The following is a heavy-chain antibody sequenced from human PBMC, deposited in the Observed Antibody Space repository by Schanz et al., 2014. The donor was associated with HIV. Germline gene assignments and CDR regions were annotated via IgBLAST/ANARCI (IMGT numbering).Heavy chain of an antibody. CDR2: IIPMLGTA. Sequence: QVQLVQSGAEVKKPGSSVKVSCKASGGTFSRHAINWVRQAPGQGLEWMGGIIPMLGTATYAQKFQGRVMITADKSTSTVYMELSRLRSEDTAVFYCARAAFSSEYYYGMDVWGQGTTVTVSS. CDR3: ARAAFSSEYYYGMDV. J-gene: IGHJ6*02. CDR1: GGTFSRHA. D-gene: IGHD3-3*02. V-gene: IGHV1-69*06.